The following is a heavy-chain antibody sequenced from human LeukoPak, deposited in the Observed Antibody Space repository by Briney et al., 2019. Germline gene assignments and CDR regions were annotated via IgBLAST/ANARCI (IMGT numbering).Heavy chain of an antibody. V-gene: IGHV3-23*01. CDR1: GFTFSSYA. Sequence: GGSLRLSCAASGFTFSSYAMSWVRQAPGKGLEWVSAISGSGGSTYYADSVKGRFTISRDNSKNTLYLQMNSLRAENTAVYYCARGTAAAGTPWDYWGQGTLVTVSS. J-gene: IGHJ4*02. D-gene: IGHD6-13*01. CDR2: ISGSGGST. CDR3: ARGTAAAGTPWDY.